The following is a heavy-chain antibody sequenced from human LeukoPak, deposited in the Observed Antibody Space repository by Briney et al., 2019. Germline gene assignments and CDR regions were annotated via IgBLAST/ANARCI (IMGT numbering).Heavy chain of an antibody. J-gene: IGHJ4*02. D-gene: IGHD3-10*01. Sequence: GASVKVSCKASGYTYTSYYMHWVRQAPGQGLEWMGIINPSGGSTSYAQKFQGRVTMTRDTSTSTVYMELSSLRSEDTAVYYCARSSNPYGSGPWGQGTLVTVSS. CDR1: GYTYTSYY. CDR3: ARSSNPYGSGP. CDR2: INPSGGST. V-gene: IGHV1-46*01.